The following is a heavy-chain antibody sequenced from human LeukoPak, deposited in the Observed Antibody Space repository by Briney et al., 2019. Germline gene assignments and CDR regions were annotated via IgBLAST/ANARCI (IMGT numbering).Heavy chain of an antibody. Sequence: QPGGSLRLSCAASGFTFSSYAMSWVRQAPGKGLERVSAISGSGGSTYYADSVKGRFTISRDNSKNTLYLQMNSLRAEDTAVYYCARHGIVVVIAIPDWYFDLWGRGTLVTVSS. D-gene: IGHD2-21*01. V-gene: IGHV3-23*01. CDR2: ISGSGGST. CDR1: GFTFSSYA. CDR3: ARHGIVVVIAIPDWYFDL. J-gene: IGHJ2*01.